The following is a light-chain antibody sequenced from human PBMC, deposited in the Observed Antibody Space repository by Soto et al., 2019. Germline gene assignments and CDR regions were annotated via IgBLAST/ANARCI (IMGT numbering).Light chain of an antibody. Sequence: QAVVTQPPSASGTPGQRVTISCSGSSSNIGNTYVYWYQQLPGTAPKLLIYTNNQRPSGVPDRFSGSKSGTSASLAISGLRSEDEADYYCAAWDDSLSAWVFGGGTKLTVL. CDR2: TNN. V-gene: IGLV1-47*01. CDR3: AAWDDSLSAWV. CDR1: SSNIGNTY. J-gene: IGLJ3*02.